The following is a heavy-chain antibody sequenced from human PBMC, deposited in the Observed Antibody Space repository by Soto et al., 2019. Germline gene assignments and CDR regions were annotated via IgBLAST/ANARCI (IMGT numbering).Heavy chain of an antibody. V-gene: IGHV4-39*01. CDR2: IYYSGST. J-gene: IGHJ4*02. Sequence: PSETLSLTCTVSGGSISSSSYYWGWIRQPPGKGLEWIGSIYYSGSTYYNPSLKSRVTISVDTSKNQFSLKLSSVTAADTAVYYCAAPAARPPLMGYGGQGPRVTVSS. CDR3: AAPAARPPLMGY. D-gene: IGHD6-13*01. CDR1: GGSISSSSYY.